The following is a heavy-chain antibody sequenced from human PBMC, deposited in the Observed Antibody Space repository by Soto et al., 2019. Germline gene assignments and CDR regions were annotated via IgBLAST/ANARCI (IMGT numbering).Heavy chain of an antibody. CDR1: GFTFDDYA. CDR3: VKDSYADFHRVLSTAEYFFDY. Sequence: PGGSLRLSCTASGFTFDDYAMHWVWQGPGRGLEWVSGITWNSGKIAYADSVKGRFTIARDDDNNSLYLQMSSLRPEDTALYYCVKDSYADFHRVLSTAEYFFDYWGHGTLVTVSS. D-gene: IGHD2-15*01. CDR2: ITWNSGKI. J-gene: IGHJ4*01. V-gene: IGHV3-9*01.